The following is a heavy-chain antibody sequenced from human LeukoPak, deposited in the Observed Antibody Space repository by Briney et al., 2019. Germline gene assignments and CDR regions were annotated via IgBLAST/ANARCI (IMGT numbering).Heavy chain of an antibody. Sequence: HPGGSLRLSCAASGFTFSTYWIHWVRQAPGKGLVWVSHINGDGSSTSYTDSVKGRFAISRNNAKNTLYLQMNSLRAEDTAVNYCARTMTGAFFDYWGQGALVTVSS. CDR3: ARTMTGAFFDY. J-gene: IGHJ4*02. CDR2: INGDGSST. CDR1: GFTFSTYW. V-gene: IGHV3-74*01. D-gene: IGHD3-9*01.